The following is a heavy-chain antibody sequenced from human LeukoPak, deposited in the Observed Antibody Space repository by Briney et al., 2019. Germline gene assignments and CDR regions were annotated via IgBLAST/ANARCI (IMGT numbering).Heavy chain of an antibody. V-gene: IGHV3-21*01. CDR1: GFTFSSYS. Sequence: GGSLRLSCAASGFTFSSYSMNWVRQAPGKGLEWVSSISSSSSYTYYADSVKGRFTISRDNAKNSLYLQMNSLRAEDTAVYYCARDLVVARLQGGMDVWGQGTTVTVSS. D-gene: IGHD2-15*01. CDR3: ARDLVVARLQGGMDV. CDR2: ISSSSSYT. J-gene: IGHJ6*02.